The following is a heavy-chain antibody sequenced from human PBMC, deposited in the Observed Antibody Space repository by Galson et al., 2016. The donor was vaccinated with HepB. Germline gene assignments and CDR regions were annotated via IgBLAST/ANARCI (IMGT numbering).Heavy chain of an antibody. CDR3: AKDRRLLWFGEFNYYMDV. J-gene: IGHJ6*03. D-gene: IGHD3-10*01. CDR1: GFTFRTYT. V-gene: IGHV3-30*18. Sequence: SLRLSCAASGFTFRTYTLNWVRQAPGTGLEWVAVMSYAGSNEYYADSVKGRFTISRDNSKNTLYLQMNSLRAEDTAVYYCAKDRRLLWFGEFNYYMDVWGKGTTVTVSS. CDR2: MSYAGSNE.